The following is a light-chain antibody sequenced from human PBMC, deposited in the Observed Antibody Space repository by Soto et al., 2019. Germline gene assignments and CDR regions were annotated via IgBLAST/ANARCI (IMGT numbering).Light chain of an antibody. Sequence: ESVLTQSPGTLSLSPRERAALSSSASQSVSRIYLAWYLQKPGQAPRLLIYGASSRATGIPDRLSGSGSGTDFTLTISRLEPEDFAVYYCQQYGSSPPWTFGQGTKVEIK. CDR2: GAS. J-gene: IGKJ1*01. V-gene: IGKV3-20*01. CDR1: QSVSRIY. CDR3: QQYGSSPPWT.